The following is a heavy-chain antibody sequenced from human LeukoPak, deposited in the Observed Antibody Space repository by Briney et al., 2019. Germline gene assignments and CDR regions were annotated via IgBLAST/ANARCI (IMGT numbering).Heavy chain of an antibody. J-gene: IGHJ4*02. CDR3: ARDGFGSGSHDF. D-gene: IGHD3-10*01. CDR1: GFTSNSYW. CDR2: ISPDGSTT. Sequence: QPGGSLRLSCAASGFTSNSYWMYWIRQAPGKGLAWVSRISPDGSTTQYADSVKGRFTISRDNAKNTLHLQMNSLRAEDTAVYYCARDGFGSGSHDFWGQGTLVTVSS. V-gene: IGHV3-74*01.